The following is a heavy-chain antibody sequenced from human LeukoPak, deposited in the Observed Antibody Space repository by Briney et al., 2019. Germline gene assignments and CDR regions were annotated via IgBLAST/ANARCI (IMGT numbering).Heavy chain of an antibody. V-gene: IGHV1-8*01. CDR3: AREGYSSSWYGPYYYYGMDV. Sequence: GASVKVSCRASGYTFTSYDINWVRQATGQGLEWMGWMNPNSGNTGYAQKFQGRVTMTRNTSISTAYMELSSLRSEDTAVYYCAREGYSSSWYGPYYYYGMDVWGQGTTVTVSS. CDR1: GYTFTSYD. D-gene: IGHD6-13*01. J-gene: IGHJ6*02. CDR2: MNPNSGNT.